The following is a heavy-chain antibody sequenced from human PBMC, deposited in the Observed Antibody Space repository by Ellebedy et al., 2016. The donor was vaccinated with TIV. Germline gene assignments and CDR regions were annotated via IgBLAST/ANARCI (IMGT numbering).Heavy chain of an antibody. CDR2: INTDGSTT. Sequence: GESLKISCAASGFTFSSYWMHWVRQAPGKGLVWVSHINTDGSTTNYADSVKGRFTISRDNAKNTLYLQMNSLRAEDTAVYYCAKDTTMTYYYGLDVWGQGTTVTVSS. J-gene: IGHJ6*02. CDR1: GFTFSSYW. D-gene: IGHD3-22*01. V-gene: IGHV3-74*01. CDR3: AKDTTMTYYYGLDV.